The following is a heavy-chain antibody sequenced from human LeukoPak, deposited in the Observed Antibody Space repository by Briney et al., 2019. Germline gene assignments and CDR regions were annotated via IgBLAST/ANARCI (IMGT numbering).Heavy chain of an antibody. V-gene: IGHV4-34*01. CDR2: INHSGST. CDR3: ARDLFGGYYDSSGYPASDAFDI. Sequence: SETLSLTCAVYGGSFSGYYWSWIRQPPGKGLEWIGEINHSGSTNYNPSLKSRVTISVDTSKNQFSLKLSSVTAADTAVYYCARDLFGGYYDSSGYPASDAFDIWGQGTMVTVSS. D-gene: IGHD3-22*01. CDR1: GGSFSGYY. J-gene: IGHJ3*02.